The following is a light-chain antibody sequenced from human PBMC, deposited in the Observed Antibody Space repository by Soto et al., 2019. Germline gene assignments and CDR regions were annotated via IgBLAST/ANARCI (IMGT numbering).Light chain of an antibody. CDR1: QNIGTW. J-gene: IGKJ2*01. Sequence: DIQMTQSPSTLSASVGDRVTITCRASQNIGTWLAWYQQKPGKAPNLLIYDASNLESGVPSRFSGSGSGTEFTLTISSLQPDDFAAYYGQQCSSYSYTFGQGTKLEIK. V-gene: IGKV1-5*01. CDR3: QQCSSYSYT. CDR2: DAS.